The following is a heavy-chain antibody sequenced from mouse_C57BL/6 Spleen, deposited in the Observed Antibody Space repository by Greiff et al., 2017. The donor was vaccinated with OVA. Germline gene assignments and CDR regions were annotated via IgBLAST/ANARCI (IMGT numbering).Heavy chain of an antibody. V-gene: IGHV1-26*01. CDR1: GYTFTDYY. D-gene: IGHD1-1*01. Sequence: VQLQQSGPELVKPGASVKISCKASGYTFTDYYMNWVKQSHGKSLEWIGDINPNNGGTSYNQQFKGKATLTVDKSSSTAYMELRSLTSEDSAVYYCARCTTVVADYWGQGTTLTVSS. CDR3: ARCTTVVADY. CDR2: INPNNGGT. J-gene: IGHJ2*01.